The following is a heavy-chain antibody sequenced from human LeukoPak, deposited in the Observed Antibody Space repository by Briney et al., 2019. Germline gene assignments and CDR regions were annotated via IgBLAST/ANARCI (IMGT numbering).Heavy chain of an antibody. V-gene: IGHV3-23*01. CDR3: AKVGTYYYDSSGYAFGVHERQPFDY. CDR2: ISGSGGST. J-gene: IGHJ4*02. D-gene: IGHD3-22*01. Sequence: PGGSLRLSCAASGFTFSSYAMSWVRQAPGKGLEWVSAISGSGGSTYYADSVKGRFTISRDNSKNTLYLQMNSLRAEDTAVYYCAKVGTYYYDSSGYAFGVHERQPFDYWGQGTLVTVSP. CDR1: GFTFSSYA.